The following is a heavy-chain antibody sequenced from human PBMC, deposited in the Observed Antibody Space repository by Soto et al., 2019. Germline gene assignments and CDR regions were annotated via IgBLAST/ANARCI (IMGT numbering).Heavy chain of an antibody. Sequence: GGSLRLSCAASGFTFSSYWMHWVRQAPGKGLVWVSRINSDGSSTSYADSVKGRFTISRDNAKNTLYLQMNSLRAEDTAVYYCARDRMDIVVVPANEGSWYLRAFDIWGKGTMVTVPS. V-gene: IGHV3-74*01. D-gene: IGHD2-2*03. CDR2: INSDGSST. CDR3: ARDRMDIVVVPANEGSWYLRAFDI. CDR1: GFTFSSYW. J-gene: IGHJ3*02.